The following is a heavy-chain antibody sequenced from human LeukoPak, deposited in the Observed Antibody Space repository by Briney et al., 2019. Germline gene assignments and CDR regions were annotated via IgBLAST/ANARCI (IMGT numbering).Heavy chain of an antibody. CDR1: GFTFNRYG. V-gene: IGHV3-33*01. J-gene: IGHJ3*02. CDR3: ARGGCSSASCYRAAFEI. CDR2: IWFDGSEK. D-gene: IGHD2-2*02. Sequence: GGSLRLSCAASGFTFNRYGMHWVRQAPGKGLEWVAVIWFDGSEKHYADSVKGRFTISRDNSKNTLYLQMNSLRAEDTAVYYCARGGCSSASCYRAAFEIWGQGTMVTVSS.